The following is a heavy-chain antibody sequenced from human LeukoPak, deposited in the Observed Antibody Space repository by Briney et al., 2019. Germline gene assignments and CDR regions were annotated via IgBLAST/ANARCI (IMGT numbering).Heavy chain of an antibody. J-gene: IGHJ4*01. CDR1: GFTFPRCA. Sequence: ASVKVSCKASGFTFPRCAVQWVRQARGQGLEWMGLIVVGSGNTNYAQKFQERVTITRDMSTGTTYMVLSSLGSEATAVYYSAAGRQCSRTTCYPYNIDYWGQGTLVTVSS. CDR2: IVVGSGNT. CDR3: AAGRQCSRTTCYPYNIDY. V-gene: IGHV1-58*01. D-gene: IGHD2-2*01.